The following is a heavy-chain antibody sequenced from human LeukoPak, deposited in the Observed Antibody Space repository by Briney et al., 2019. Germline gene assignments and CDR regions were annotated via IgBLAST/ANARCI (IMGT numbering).Heavy chain of an antibody. CDR2: IYHGGST. J-gene: IGHJ6*02. CDR3: ARGRLLGELKYYYYYGMDV. Sequence: SETLSLTCAVSGGSFSDYYWSWIRQPPGKGLEWMGDIYHGGSTNYNPSHKIRVTISVDTSKNQFSLKLSSVTAADTAVYYCARGRLLGELKYYYYYGMDVWGQGTTVTVSS. V-gene: IGHV4-34*01. D-gene: IGHD3-10*01. CDR1: GGSFSDYY.